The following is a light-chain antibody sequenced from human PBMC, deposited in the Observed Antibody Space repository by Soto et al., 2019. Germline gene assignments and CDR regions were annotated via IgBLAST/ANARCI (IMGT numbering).Light chain of an antibody. Sequence: QSPLTPPRSVSGSPGQTVTVSCTGTDSNIGFYNFVSWYQQHPDKAPHLVIYDVNKRPSGVPERFSGSKSGKKASLTISGLLADNVADYYCCSYAGTYTYGFATGTKVTVL. V-gene: IGLV2-11*01. CDR1: DSNIGFYNF. J-gene: IGLJ1*01. CDR3: CSYAGTYTYG. CDR2: DVN.